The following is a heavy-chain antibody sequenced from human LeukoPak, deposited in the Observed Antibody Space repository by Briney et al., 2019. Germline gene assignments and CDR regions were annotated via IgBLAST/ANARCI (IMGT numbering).Heavy chain of an antibody. CDR1: GFTFSSYA. V-gene: IGHV3-23*01. CDR3: AKGDIVVVPAAYSDY. D-gene: IGHD2-2*01. J-gene: IGHJ4*02. Sequence: GGSLRLSCAASGFTFSSYAMSWGRQAPGKGLEWVSAISGSGGSTYYADSVKGRFTISRDNSKNTLYLQMNSLRAEDTAVYYCAKGDIVVVPAAYSDYWGQGTLVTVSS. CDR2: ISGSGGST.